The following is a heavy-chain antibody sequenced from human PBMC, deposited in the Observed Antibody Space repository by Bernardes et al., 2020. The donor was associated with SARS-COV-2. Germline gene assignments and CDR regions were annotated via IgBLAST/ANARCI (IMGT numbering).Heavy chain of an antibody. J-gene: IGHJ6*02. V-gene: IGHV3-23*01. Sequence: GGSLRLSCAASGFTFSSYAMSWVRQAPGKGLEWVSTVSGSGGSTYYADSVKGRFTISRDNSKNTLYLQMSSLRAEDTAVYYCAKARGYCSSTSCPVYYYYGMDVWGQGTTVTVSS. D-gene: IGHD2-2*01. CDR3: AKARGYCSSTSCPVYYYYGMDV. CDR1: GFTFSSYA. CDR2: VSGSGGST.